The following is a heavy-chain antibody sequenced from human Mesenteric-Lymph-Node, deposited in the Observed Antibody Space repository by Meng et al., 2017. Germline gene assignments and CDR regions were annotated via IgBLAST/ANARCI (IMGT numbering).Heavy chain of an antibody. V-gene: IGHV3-66*02. D-gene: IGHD1-26*01. Sequence: GESLKISCAAPGFTVSSNYMNWVRQAPGKGLEWVSVLYSTGSSNYADSVKGRFTISRDNSKNTLYLQMNSLRPEDTAVYYCASQSGSGGYYRYYFDYWGQGTLVTVSS. CDR3: ASQSGSGGYYRYYFDY. J-gene: IGHJ4*02. CDR2: LYSTGSS. CDR1: GFTVSSNY.